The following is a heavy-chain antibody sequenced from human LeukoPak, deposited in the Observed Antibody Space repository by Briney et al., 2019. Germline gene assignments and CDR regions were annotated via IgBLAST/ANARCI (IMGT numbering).Heavy chain of an antibody. CDR1: GFTFSSYG. J-gene: IGHJ4*02. CDR2: IWYDGSNK. D-gene: IGHD4-11*01. V-gene: IGHV3-33*01. Sequence: GGSLRLACEASGFTFSSYGMHWVRQAPGKGLEWVAVIWYDGSNKYYADSVKGRFTISRDNSKNTLYLQMNSLRAEDTTVYYCARDLYTLDYWGQGTLVTVSS. CDR3: ARDLYTLDY.